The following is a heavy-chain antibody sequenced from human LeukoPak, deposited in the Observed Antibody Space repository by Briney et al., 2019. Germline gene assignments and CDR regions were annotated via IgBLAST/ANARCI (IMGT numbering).Heavy chain of an antibody. CDR1: GGSISSGDYY. D-gene: IGHD3-22*01. CDR3: ARQKSYYDSGGYSQDLGFFDY. V-gene: IGHV4-61*08. Sequence: PSETLSLTCTVSGGSISSGDYYWSWIRQSPGKGLEWLGYIYTYDRERTSYNPSLKSRITMSLDTSNRQFSLRLISVTAADTAVYFCARQKSYYDSGGYSQDLGFFDYWGQGALVTVSS. CDR2: IYTYDRERT. J-gene: IGHJ4*02.